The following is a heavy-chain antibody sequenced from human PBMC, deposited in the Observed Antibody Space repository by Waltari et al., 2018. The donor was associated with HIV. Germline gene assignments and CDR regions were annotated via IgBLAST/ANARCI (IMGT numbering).Heavy chain of an antibody. CDR3: ARLTHYYDTSGPDYYYGMDV. CDR2: SIAYNVNT. Sequence: QVQLVQSGAEVKKPGASVKVSCKASGNTFTRHGISWVRQAPGQGLEWMGWSIAYNVNTNYPKKLQGRVSMTTETSTSTAYIELRSLRSDDAAVYYCARLTHYYDTSGPDYYYGMDVWGQGTTVTVSS. D-gene: IGHD3-22*01. V-gene: IGHV1-18*01. J-gene: IGHJ6*02. CDR1: GNTFTRHG.